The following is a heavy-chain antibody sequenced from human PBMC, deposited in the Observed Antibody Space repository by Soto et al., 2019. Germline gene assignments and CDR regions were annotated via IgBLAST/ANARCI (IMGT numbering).Heavy chain of an antibody. J-gene: IGHJ4*02. CDR3: TTVETGGRDY. CDR2: IKKRTDGGTT. D-gene: IGHD2-21*02. V-gene: IGHV3-15*01. Sequence: ALRLSCAASGFTFSNAWMSWVRQTPGKGLEWVAHIKKRTDGGTTDYAAFVKGRFTISRDDSKNTLFLQMSGLKTEDTAVYYCTTVETGGRDYWGQGTLVTVSS. CDR1: GFTFSNAW.